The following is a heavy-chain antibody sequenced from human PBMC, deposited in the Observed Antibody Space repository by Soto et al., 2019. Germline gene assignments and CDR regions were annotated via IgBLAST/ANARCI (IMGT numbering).Heavy chain of an antibody. D-gene: IGHD1-1*01. CDR1: GFTFSSYA. V-gene: IGHV3-23*01. Sequence: AGGSLRLSCAASGFTFSSYAMSWVRQAPGKGLEWVSAISGSGGSTYYADSVKGRFTISRDNSKNTLYLQMNSLRAEDTAVYYCAKEPNSLGYLRDNWFDPWGQGTKVTVYS. J-gene: IGHJ5*02. CDR3: AKEPNSLGYLRDNWFDP. CDR2: ISGSGGST.